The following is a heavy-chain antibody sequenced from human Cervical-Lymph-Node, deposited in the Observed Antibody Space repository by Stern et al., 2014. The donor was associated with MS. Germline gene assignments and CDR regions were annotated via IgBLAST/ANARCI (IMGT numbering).Heavy chain of an antibody. CDR3: ARAMKGSAFDL. D-gene: IGHD3-10*01. Sequence: MQLVESGPGLVKPSDTLSLTCAVSGDSLSNDNWWGWIRQPPGKGLEWIGYIYYTGGTFSNPSLKSRVTLSMATSKNQFSLKLTSVTAVDTAVYYCARAMKGSAFDLWGQGTIITVSS. J-gene: IGHJ3*01. CDR1: GDSLSNDNW. V-gene: IGHV4-28*03. CDR2: IYYTGGT.